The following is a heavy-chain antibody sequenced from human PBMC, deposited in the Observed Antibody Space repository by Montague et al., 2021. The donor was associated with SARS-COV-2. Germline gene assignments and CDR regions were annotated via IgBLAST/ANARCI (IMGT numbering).Heavy chain of an antibody. Sequence: SLRLSCAASGFTFSSYAMHWVRQPPGKGLEWVATISHDGGSEHSADSVKGRFTISRDNSKSTVYLQMNGLRGEDTAVYYCAKDWSAASAGASYYFEYWGQGTLVTVSS. CDR3: AKDWSAASAGASYYFEY. D-gene: IGHD6-13*01. CDR1: GFTFSSYA. V-gene: IGHV3-30*04. J-gene: IGHJ4*02. CDR2: ISHDGGSE.